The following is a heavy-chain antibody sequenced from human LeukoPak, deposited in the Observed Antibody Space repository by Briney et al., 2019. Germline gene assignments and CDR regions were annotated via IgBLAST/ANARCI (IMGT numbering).Heavy chain of an antibody. Sequence: GASVKVSCKAPKGTFDSYGISWVRQAPGQGLEWMGGVMAIFGRVKYGQKFQGRATFTTDASTSTAHMELSSLTSDDTGVYYCARGELGDRSGFSFFDYWGQGTLVTVSS. J-gene: IGHJ4*02. D-gene: IGHD3-22*01. CDR2: VMAIFGRV. CDR1: KGTFDSYG. V-gene: IGHV1-69*05. CDR3: ARGELGDRSGFSFFDY.